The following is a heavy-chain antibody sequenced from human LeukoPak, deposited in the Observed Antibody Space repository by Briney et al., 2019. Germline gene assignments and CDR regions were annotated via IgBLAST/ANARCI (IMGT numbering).Heavy chain of an antibody. V-gene: IGHV4-39*07. Sequence: SETLSLTCTVSGGSISSSSYYWGWIRQPPGKGLEWIGSIYYSGSTYYNPSLKSRVTISVDTSKNQFSLKLSSVTAADTAVYYCARDSRSGWSRGDAFDIWGQGTMVTVSS. CDR1: GGSISSSSYY. CDR3: ARDSRSGWSRGDAFDI. J-gene: IGHJ3*02. D-gene: IGHD6-19*01. CDR2: IYYSGST.